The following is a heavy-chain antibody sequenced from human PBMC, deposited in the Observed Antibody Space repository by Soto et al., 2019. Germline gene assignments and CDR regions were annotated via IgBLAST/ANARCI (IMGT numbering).Heavy chain of an antibody. CDR3: ARLTSVAGLDD. CDR2: IYYSGST. V-gene: IGHV4-59*01. Sequence: PSETLSLTCTVSDGSISSYYWSGIRQPPGKGLEWIGYIYYSGSTNYNHSLKIRVTISVDTSKNQFSLKLSSVTAADTAVYYCARLTSVAGLDDWGQGTLVTVSS. CDR1: DGSISSYY. D-gene: IGHD6-19*01. J-gene: IGHJ4*02.